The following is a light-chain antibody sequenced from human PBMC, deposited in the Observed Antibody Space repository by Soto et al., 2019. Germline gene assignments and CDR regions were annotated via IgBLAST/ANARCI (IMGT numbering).Light chain of an antibody. CDR2: DVS. Sequence: QSALTQPPSVSGSPGQSVAISCSGTSSDVGSYNRVSWYQQPPGTAPKLMIYDVSNRPSGVTDRFSGSKSGNTASLTISGLQAEDEADYHCSSFTSRSAYVFGTGTKLTVL. V-gene: IGLV2-18*02. J-gene: IGLJ1*01. CDR3: SSFTSRSAYV. CDR1: SSDVGSYNR.